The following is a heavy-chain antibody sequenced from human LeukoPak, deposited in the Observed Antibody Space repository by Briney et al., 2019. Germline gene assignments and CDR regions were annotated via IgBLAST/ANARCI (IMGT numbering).Heavy chain of an antibody. D-gene: IGHD3-22*01. CDR3: TRAGAYDSSGYAYYYYYMDV. J-gene: IGHJ6*03. CDR1: GFTFGDYA. Sequence: PGGSLRLSCTASGFTFGDYAMSWVRQAPGKGLEWVGFIRSKAYGGTTEYAASVKGRFTISRDDSKSIAYLQMNSLKTEDTAVYYCTRAGAYDSSGYAYYYYYMDVWGKGTTVTISS. V-gene: IGHV3-49*04. CDR2: IRSKAYGGTT.